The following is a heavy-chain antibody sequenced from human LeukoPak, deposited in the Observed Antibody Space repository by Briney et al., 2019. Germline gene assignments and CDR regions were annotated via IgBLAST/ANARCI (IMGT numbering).Heavy chain of an antibody. CDR1: GYTFTGYY. CDR2: INPNSGGT. D-gene: IGHD5-24*01. V-gene: IGHV1-2*02. Sequence: ASVKVSCKASGYTFTGYYMHWVRQAPGQGLEWMGWINPNSGGTNYAQKFQGRVTITRNTSISTAYMELSSLRSEDTAVYYCARRGWLQLSAWFDPWGQGTLVTVSS. J-gene: IGHJ5*02. CDR3: ARRGWLQLSAWFDP.